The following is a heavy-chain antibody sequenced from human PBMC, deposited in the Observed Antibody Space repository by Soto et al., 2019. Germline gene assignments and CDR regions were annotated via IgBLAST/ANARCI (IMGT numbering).Heavy chain of an antibody. D-gene: IGHD6-6*01. J-gene: IGHJ6*02. Sequence: QVQLQQWGAGLLKPSETLSLTCAVYGGSFRGYHWSWIRQPPGKGLEWIGEINHSGSTNYNPSLNSRVNISLKTSKNQFSLILTSVTAADTAVYYCARGLSSSATFYHYYGMDVWGQGTTVTVSS. V-gene: IGHV4-34*01. CDR3: ARGLSSSATFYHYYGMDV. CDR1: GGSFRGYH. CDR2: INHSGST.